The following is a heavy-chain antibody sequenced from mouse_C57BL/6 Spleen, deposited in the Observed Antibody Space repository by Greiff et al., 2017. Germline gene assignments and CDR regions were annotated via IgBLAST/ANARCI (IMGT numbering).Heavy chain of an antibody. CDR1: GFTFSSYA. D-gene: IGHD1-1*01. Sequence: EVQRVESGGGLVKPGGSLKLSCAASGFTFSSYAMSWVRQTPEKRLEWVATISDGGSYTYYPDNVKGRFTISRDNAKNNLYLQMSHLKSEDTAMYYCARDRRTTVFDYWGQGTTLTVSS. J-gene: IGHJ2*01. CDR3: ARDRRTTVFDY. V-gene: IGHV5-4*01. CDR2: ISDGGSYT.